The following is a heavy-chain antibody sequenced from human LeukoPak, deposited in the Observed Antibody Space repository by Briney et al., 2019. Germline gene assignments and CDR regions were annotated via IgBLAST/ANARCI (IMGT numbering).Heavy chain of an antibody. Sequence: PGGSLRLSCAASGFIFSSHAMHWVRQAPGKGLEWVAVISYAGDDGSNIYYADSVKGRFTISRDNSKNTLYLQMNSLRAEDTAVYYCARESQIVLMVYAWAPPGGMDVWGQGTTVTVSS. CDR2: ISYAGDDGSNI. CDR3: ARESQIVLMVYAWAPPGGMDV. D-gene: IGHD2-8*01. J-gene: IGHJ6*02. CDR1: GFIFSSHA. V-gene: IGHV3-30*03.